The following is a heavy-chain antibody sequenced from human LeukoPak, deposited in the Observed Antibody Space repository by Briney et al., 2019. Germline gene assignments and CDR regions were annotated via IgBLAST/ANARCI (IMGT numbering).Heavy chain of an antibody. V-gene: IGHV3-23*01. J-gene: IGHJ4*02. D-gene: IGHD2-15*01. CDR3: ATTPGDIVVVVAAFDY. CDR1: GFTFSSYA. Sequence: TGGSLRLSCAASGFTFSSYAMSWVRQAPGKGLEWVSAISGSGGSTYYADSVKGRFTISRDNSKNTLYLQMNSLRAEDTAVYYCATTPGDIVVVVAAFDYWGQGTLVTVSS. CDR2: ISGSGGST.